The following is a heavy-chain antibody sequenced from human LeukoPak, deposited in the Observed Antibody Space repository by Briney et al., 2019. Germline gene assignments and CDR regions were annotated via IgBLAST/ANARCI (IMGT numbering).Heavy chain of an antibody. D-gene: IGHD1-20*01. V-gene: IGHV3-30*02. Sequence: GGSLRLSCAASGFSLSSYAMHWVRQAPGKGLEWVAYIRFDGNNKYHADSVKGRFTISRDNSKNTLYLQMNSLRAEDTAVYYCAKVRGGIIGTQDAFDIWGQGTLVTVSS. J-gene: IGHJ3*02. CDR3: AKVRGGIIGTQDAFDI. CDR2: IRFDGNNK. CDR1: GFSLSSYA.